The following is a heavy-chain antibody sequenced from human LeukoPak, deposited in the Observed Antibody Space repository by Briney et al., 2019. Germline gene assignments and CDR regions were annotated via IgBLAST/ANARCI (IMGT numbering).Heavy chain of an antibody. CDR1: GYTFTGYY. D-gene: IGHD5-18*01. J-gene: IGHJ4*02. V-gene: IGHV1-2*06. CDR2: INPNSGGT. Sequence: ASVKVSCKASGYTFTGYYMHWVRQAPGQGLEWMGRINPNSGGTNYVQKFQGRGTLTRDTSIRTAYMELSRLRSDDTAVYYCARESSYGAGQDYWGQGTLVTVSS. CDR3: ARESSYGAGQDY.